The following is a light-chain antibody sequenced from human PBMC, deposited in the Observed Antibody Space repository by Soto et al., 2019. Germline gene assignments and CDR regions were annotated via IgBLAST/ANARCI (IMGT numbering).Light chain of an antibody. Sequence: DIQMTQSPSTLSASVGDRVTITCRASQTIHRFLAWYQQKAGKAPKLLIYDASNLESGVPSRFSGSGSGTEFTLTVSSLQPDDFATFYCQQFHSFPWTFGQGTKVEI. CDR2: DAS. V-gene: IGKV1-5*01. J-gene: IGKJ1*01. CDR3: QQFHSFPWT. CDR1: QTIHRF.